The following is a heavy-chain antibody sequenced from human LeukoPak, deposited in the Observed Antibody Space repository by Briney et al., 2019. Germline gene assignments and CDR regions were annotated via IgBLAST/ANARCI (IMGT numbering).Heavy chain of an antibody. Sequence: SETLSLTCCVSGGSLSNHYWSWIRQPPGRGLEWIAHIYSSGTTTYNPSLKSRVTISLDTSKSQISLMVTSVTAADTAVYYCATHLGVGSYPLDSWGQGTLVTVSS. CDR2: IYSSGTT. CDR1: GGSLSNHY. J-gene: IGHJ4*02. CDR3: ATHLGVGSYPLDS. V-gene: IGHV4-59*08. D-gene: IGHD3-16*01.